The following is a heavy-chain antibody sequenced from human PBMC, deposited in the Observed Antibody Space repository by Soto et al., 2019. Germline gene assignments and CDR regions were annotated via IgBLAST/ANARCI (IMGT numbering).Heavy chain of an antibody. CDR2: ISGSGGST. V-gene: IGHV3-23*01. CDR1: GFTFSSYA. CDR3: AKGENYYYYYYGMDV. Sequence: EVQLLESGGGLVQPGGSLRLSCAASGFTFSSYAMSWVRQAPGKGLEWVSAISGSGGSTYYADSVKGRFTISRDNSKNTLYLQMSSLRAEDTAVYYCAKGENYYYYYYGMDVWGQGTTVTVSS. J-gene: IGHJ6*02.